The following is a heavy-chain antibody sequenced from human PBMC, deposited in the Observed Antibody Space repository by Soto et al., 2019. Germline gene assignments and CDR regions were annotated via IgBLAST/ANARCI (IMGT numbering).Heavy chain of an antibody. Sequence: AMGWVRQAPGKGLEWVSVISSRGGSVYYADSVKGRFTVSRDNSLNVLFLHMNKLRVEDTAVYYYAKMGISTTSSFDNWGQGILVTVSS. CDR1: A. D-gene: IGHD1-26*01. V-gene: IGHV3-23*01. CDR3: AKMGISTTSSFDN. CDR2: ISSRGGSV. J-gene: IGHJ4*02.